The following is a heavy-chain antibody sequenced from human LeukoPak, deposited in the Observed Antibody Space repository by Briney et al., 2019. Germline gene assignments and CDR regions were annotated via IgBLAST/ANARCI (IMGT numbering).Heavy chain of an antibody. CDR1: GGSITTSNW. Sequence: SETLSLTCAVSGGSITTSNWWSWVRQSPDKGLEWIGEIYHSGNPNYNPSLKSRVSISLDKSKNQFSLKLNSVTAADTAVYYCARDSTHYYGSGSYYPWGQGTLVTVSS. V-gene: IGHV4/OR15-8*02. CDR2: IYHSGNP. J-gene: IGHJ4*02. CDR3: ARDSTHYYGSGSYYP. D-gene: IGHD3-10*01.